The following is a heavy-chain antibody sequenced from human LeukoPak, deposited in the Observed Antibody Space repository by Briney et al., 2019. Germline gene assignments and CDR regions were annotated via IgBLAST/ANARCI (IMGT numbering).Heavy chain of an antibody. J-gene: IGHJ5*02. V-gene: IGHV4-59*01. CDR3: ARDPVAQNWFDP. D-gene: IGHD6-19*01. Sequence: SETLSLTCTVSGGSISSYYWSWSRQPPGKGLEWIGYIYYSGSTNYNPSLKSRVTISVDTSKNQFSLKLNSVTAADTAVYYCARDPVAQNWFDPWGQGTLVTVSS. CDR1: GGSISSYY. CDR2: IYYSGST.